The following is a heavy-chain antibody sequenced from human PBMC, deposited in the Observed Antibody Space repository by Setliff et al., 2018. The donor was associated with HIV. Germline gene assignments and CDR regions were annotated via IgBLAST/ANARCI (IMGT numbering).Heavy chain of an antibody. CDR2: IYHSGTT. Sequence: SETLSLTCAVSGYSISSGHYWGWIRQPPGKGLEWIGSIYHSGTTYDNPSLKSRVTISVDTSKNQLSLKLSSVTAADTAVYYCARHGAYEAYYDYMDVWGKVTTVTVSS. CDR3: ARHGAYEAYYDYMDV. CDR1: GYSISSGHY. J-gene: IGHJ6*03. D-gene: IGHD5-12*01. V-gene: IGHV4-38-2*01.